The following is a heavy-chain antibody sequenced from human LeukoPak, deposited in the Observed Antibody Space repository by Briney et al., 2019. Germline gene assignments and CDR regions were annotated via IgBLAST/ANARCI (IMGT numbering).Heavy chain of an antibody. Sequence: ASVKVSCKASGYTFTSYGISWVRQAPGQGLEWMGWINPNSGGTNYAQKFQGRVTMTRDTSISTAYMELSRLRSDDTAVYYCARGGGSYDGYYYYYMDVWGKGTTVTVSS. CDR2: INPNSGGT. J-gene: IGHJ6*03. CDR3: ARGGGSYDGYYYYYMDV. D-gene: IGHD1-26*01. V-gene: IGHV1-2*02. CDR1: GYTFTSYG.